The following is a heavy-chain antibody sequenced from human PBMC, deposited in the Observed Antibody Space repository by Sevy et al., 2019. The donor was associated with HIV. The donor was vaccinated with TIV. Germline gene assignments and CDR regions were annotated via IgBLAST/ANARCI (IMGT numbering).Heavy chain of an antibody. CDR3: TRAPPVRSGDDSLNWFDP. CDR1: SGSISSYY. J-gene: IGHJ5*02. CDR2: IHSSGTT. D-gene: IGHD5-12*01. Sequence: SETLSLTCTVSSGSISSYYWSWIRQPPGKGLEYIGYIHSSGTTNYNPSLKRRVTISVDTSKNQFSLNLSSVTAADTAVYCCTRAPPVRSGDDSLNWFDPWGQGTLVTVSS. V-gene: IGHV4-59*01.